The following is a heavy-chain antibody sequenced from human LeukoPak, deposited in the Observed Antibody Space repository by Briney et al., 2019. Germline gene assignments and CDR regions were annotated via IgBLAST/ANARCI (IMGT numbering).Heavy chain of an antibody. J-gene: IGHJ4*02. CDR3: AHTVTMMYYLDY. V-gene: IGHV1-69*05. Sequence: ASVKVSCKASGGTFSSYAISWVRQAPGQGLEWMGGIIPIFGTANYAQKFQGRVTITTDESTSTAYMELSSLRSEDTAVYYCAHTVTMMYYLDYWGQGTLVTVSS. CDR1: GGTFSSYA. D-gene: IGHD4-17*01. CDR2: IIPIFGTA.